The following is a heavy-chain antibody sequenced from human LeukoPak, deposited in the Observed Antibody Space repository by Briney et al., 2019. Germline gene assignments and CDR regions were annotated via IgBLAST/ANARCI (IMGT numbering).Heavy chain of an antibody. Sequence: GRSLRLSCVASGFTLSTSGMHWVRQAPGKGLEWVALMCADGMDKDYKDSVKGRFTVSRDNSKNTLFLQMTSLRAEDTAVYYCAKGLEYCTHTICYENTYYLDVWGKGTSVTVSS. CDR3: AKGLEYCTHTICYENTYYLDV. D-gene: IGHD2-2*01. J-gene: IGHJ6*03. CDR2: MCADGMDK. V-gene: IGHV3-33*06. CDR1: GFTLSTSG.